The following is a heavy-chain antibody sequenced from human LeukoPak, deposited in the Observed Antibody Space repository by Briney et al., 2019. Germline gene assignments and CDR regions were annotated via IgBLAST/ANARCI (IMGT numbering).Heavy chain of an antibody. J-gene: IGHJ3*02. D-gene: IGHD6-19*01. CDR1: GGSVSSGSYY. CDR3: SRLQGGWLSRMAFDI. V-gene: IGHV4-61*01. Sequence: SETLSLTCTVSGGSVSSGSYYWSWIRQPPGKELEWIGYIYYSGSTHYNPSLKSRVTISVDTSKNQFSLKLSSVTAADTAVYYCSRLQGGWLSRMAFDIWGQETMVTVSS. CDR2: IYYSGST.